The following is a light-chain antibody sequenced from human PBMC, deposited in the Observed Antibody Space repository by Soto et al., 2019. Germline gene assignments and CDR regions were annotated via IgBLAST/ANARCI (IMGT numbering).Light chain of an antibody. CDR3: QQHYSDPLT. J-gene: IGKJ4*01. CDR2: WAS. Sequence: DIVMTQSPDSLAVSLGERVTINCKSSQIVLYSSKNKNSLVWYQQKPGQPPKLLIYWASTRESGVPDRFSGSGSGTDFTLTISSLQAEDVAVYFCQQHYSDPLTFGGGTKVEIK. V-gene: IGKV4-1*01. CDR1: QIVLYSSKNKNS.